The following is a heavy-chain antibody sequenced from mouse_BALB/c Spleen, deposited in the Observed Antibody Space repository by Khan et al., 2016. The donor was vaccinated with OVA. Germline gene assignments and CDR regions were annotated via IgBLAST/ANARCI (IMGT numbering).Heavy chain of an antibody. CDR1: DYTFTDYY. Sequence: QVQLQQSGAELARPGASVKLSCKASDYTFTDYYINWVRQRTGQGLEWIGDIYPGIGNTYYNEKFKGKATLTADKSSSTAYMQLSSLTSEDSAVYFCAISGTGSFLYWGQGTLVTVSA. D-gene: IGHD4-1*01. J-gene: IGHJ3*01. V-gene: IGHV1-77*01. CDR3: AISGTGSFLY. CDR2: IYPGIGNT.